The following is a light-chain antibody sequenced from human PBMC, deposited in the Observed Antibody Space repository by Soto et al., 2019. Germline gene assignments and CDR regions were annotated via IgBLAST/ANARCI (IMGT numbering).Light chain of an antibody. V-gene: IGLV4-69*01. J-gene: IGLJ2*01. CDR1: SGHSSYA. CDR3: QTWGTGIQV. Sequence: QAVVTQPPSASASLGASVKLTCTLSSGHSSYAIAWHQQQPEKGPRYLMKLNSDGSHSKGDGIPDRFSGSSSGAERYLTISSLQSEDEADYYCQTWGTGIQVFGGGTKVTVL. CDR2: LNSDGSH.